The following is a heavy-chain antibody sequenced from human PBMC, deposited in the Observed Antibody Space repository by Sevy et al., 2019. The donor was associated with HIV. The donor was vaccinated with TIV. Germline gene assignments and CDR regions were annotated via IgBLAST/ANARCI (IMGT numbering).Heavy chain of an antibody. D-gene: IGHD6-13*01. Sequence: GGSLRLSCAASGFTFSSYEMNWVRQAPGKGLEWVSYISSSGSTIYYADSVKGRFTISRDNAKNSLYLQMNSLRAEDTAVYYCARDKAVGSSWPDENAFDIWGQGTMVTVSS. CDR2: ISSSGSTI. V-gene: IGHV3-48*03. CDR1: GFTFSSYE. CDR3: ARDKAVGSSWPDENAFDI. J-gene: IGHJ3*02.